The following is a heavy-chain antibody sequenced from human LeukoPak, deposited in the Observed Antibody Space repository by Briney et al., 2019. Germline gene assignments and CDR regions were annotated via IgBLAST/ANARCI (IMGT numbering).Heavy chain of an antibody. J-gene: IGHJ6*02. Sequence: PSETLSLTCTVSGGSISSYYWSWIRQPPGKGLEWIGYIYYSGSTNYNPSLKSRVTISVDTSKNQFSLKLSSVTAADTAVYYCARRVRGVISLYYYYGMDVWGQGTTVTVSS. CDR3: ARRVRGVISLYYYYGMDV. CDR2: IYYSGST. CDR1: GGSISSYY. D-gene: IGHD3-10*01. V-gene: IGHV4-59*08.